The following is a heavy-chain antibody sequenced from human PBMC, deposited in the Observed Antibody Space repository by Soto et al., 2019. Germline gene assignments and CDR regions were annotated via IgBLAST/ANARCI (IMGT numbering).Heavy chain of an antibody. J-gene: IGHJ6*02. CDR1: GFTFSDYY. D-gene: IGHD3-16*01. CDR2: ISSSGSTI. CDR3: GGGAGGGGGGRGV. Sequence: QVQLVESGGGLVKPGGSLRLSCAASGFTFSDYYMSWIRQAPGKGLEWVSYISSSGSTIYYADSVKGRFTISRDNAKNSVWRQRRGGGGGGRGGGGGGGGAGGGGGGRGVWGQGGGVTVSS. V-gene: IGHV3-11*01.